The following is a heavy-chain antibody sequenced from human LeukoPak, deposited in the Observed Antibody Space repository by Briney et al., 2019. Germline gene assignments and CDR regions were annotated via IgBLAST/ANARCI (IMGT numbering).Heavy chain of an antibody. D-gene: IGHD3-10*01. CDR1: GYSFTSYW. CDR3: ARIGRGLLWFGESTLDAFDI. J-gene: IGHJ3*02. CDR2: IDPSDSYT. Sequence: GESLKISCKGSGYSFTSYWISWVRQMPGKGLEWMGRIDPSDSYTNYSPSFQGHVTISADKSISTAYLQWSSLKASDTAMYYCARIGRGLLWFGESTLDAFDIWAKGQWSPSLQ. V-gene: IGHV5-10-1*01.